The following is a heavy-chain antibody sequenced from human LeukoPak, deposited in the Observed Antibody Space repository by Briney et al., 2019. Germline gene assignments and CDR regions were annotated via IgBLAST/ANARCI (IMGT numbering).Heavy chain of an antibody. D-gene: IGHD3-10*01. Sequence: ASVKVSCKASGYTFTSNYIHWVRQAPGQGLEWMGMIYPRDGSTSYAQKFQGRVTITRDTSASTAYMELSSLRSEDTAVYYCARDLHGSGSYYISPFDYWGQGTLVTVSS. J-gene: IGHJ4*02. CDR3: ARDLHGSGSYYISPFDY. V-gene: IGHV1-46*01. CDR2: IYPRDGST. CDR1: GYTFTSNY.